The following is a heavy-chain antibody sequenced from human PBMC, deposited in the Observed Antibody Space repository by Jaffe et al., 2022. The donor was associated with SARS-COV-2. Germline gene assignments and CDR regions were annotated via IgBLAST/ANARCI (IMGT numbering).Heavy chain of an antibody. CDR1: GFTFSRNW. D-gene: IGHD1-20*01. CDR2: MNGDGSST. CDR3: ITGYHYFDF. J-gene: IGHJ4*02. Sequence: EVQLVESGGGLVQPGGSLRLACAASGFTFSRNWMYWVRQAPGKGPEWVSRMNGDGSSTAYADSVKGRFTISRDNAKNTLYLQMNSLRAEDTAVYYCITGYHYFDFWGLGTLVTVSS. V-gene: IGHV3-74*01.